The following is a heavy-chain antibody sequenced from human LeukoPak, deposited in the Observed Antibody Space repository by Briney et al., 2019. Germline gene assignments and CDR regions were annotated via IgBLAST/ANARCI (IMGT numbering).Heavy chain of an antibody. V-gene: IGHV4-59*01. Sequence: SETLSLTCTVPHGSINSYYWSWIREPPRKGQEWIGYIYYSGSTNYNPSLKSRVNIIPDTSKNQLFLQLRSVIAADKAVYFCGRRGYFDGSGLDPWGQGTLVSVSS. D-gene: IGHD3-22*01. CDR2: IYYSGST. J-gene: IGHJ5*02. CDR3: GRRGYFDGSGLDP. CDR1: HGSINSYY.